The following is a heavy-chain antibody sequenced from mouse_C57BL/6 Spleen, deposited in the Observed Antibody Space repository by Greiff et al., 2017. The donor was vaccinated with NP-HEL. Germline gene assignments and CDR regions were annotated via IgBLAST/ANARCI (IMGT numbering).Heavy chain of an antibody. CDR3: ARGDITTVVATNYYAMDY. V-gene: IGHV1-85*01. CDR1: GYTFTSYD. Sequence: VQLQQSGPELVKPGASVELSCKASGYTFTSYDINWVKQRPGQGLEWIGWIYPRDGSTKYNEKFKGKATLTVDTSSSTAYMELHSLTSEDSAVYFCARGDITTVVATNYYAMDYWGQGTSVTVSS. CDR2: IYPRDGST. D-gene: IGHD1-1*01. J-gene: IGHJ4*01.